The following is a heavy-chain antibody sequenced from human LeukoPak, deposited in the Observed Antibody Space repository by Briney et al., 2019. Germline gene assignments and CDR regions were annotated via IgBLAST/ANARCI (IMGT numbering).Heavy chain of an antibody. CDR3: AKDYYGPSGGIDY. D-gene: IGHD3-10*01. Sequence: GRSLRLSCAASGFTFSSYGMHWVRQAPGKGLEWVAVIWYDGSNKYCADSVEGRFTISRDNSKNTLYLQMNSLRAEDTAVYYCAKDYYGPSGGIDYWGQGTLVTVSS. CDR1: GFTFSSYG. J-gene: IGHJ4*02. CDR2: IWYDGSNK. V-gene: IGHV3-33*06.